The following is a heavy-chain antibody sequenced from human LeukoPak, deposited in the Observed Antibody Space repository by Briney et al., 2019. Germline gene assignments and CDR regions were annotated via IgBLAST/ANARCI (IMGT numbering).Heavy chain of an antibody. CDR1: GYTFTGYY. D-gene: IGHD2-15*01. CDR2: INPNSGGT. Sequence: ASVKVFCKASGYTFTGYYMHWVRQAPGQGLEWMGWINPNSGGTNYAQKFQGRVTMTRDTSISTAYMELSRLRSDDTAVYYCATGGYCSGGSCYSRPLDYWGQGTLVTVSS. J-gene: IGHJ4*02. V-gene: IGHV1-2*02. CDR3: ATGGYCSGGSCYSRPLDY.